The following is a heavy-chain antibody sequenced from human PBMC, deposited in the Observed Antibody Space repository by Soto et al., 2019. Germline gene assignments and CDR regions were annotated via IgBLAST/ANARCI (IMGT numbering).Heavy chain of an antibody. CDR3: ARDLSPFCSDSTCYDAFDI. Sequence: GGSLRLSCAACGFTVSSYWMTWVRQAPGKGLEWVANIKEDGSVQHYVDSVEGRFTISRDNAKNSLYLQMNGLSVEDTAVYHCARDLSPFCSDSTCYDAFDIWGQGTMVTVSS. J-gene: IGHJ3*02. CDR1: GFTVSSYW. D-gene: IGHD2-15*01. V-gene: IGHV3-7*03. CDR2: IKEDGSVQ.